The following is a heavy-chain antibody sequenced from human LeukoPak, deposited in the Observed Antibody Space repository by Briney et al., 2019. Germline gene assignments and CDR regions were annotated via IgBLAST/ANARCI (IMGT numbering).Heavy chain of an antibody. V-gene: IGHV3-23*01. CDR3: AKDSIVVVTAVRYFQH. CDR2: ISGSGGST. Sequence: GSLRLSCAASGFTFSSYAMSWVRHAPGKGLEWVSAISGSGGSTYYADSVKGRFTISRDNSKNTLYLQMNSLRAEDTAVYYCAKDSIVVVTAVRYFQHWGQGTLVTVSS. D-gene: IGHD2-21*02. CDR1: GFTFSSYA. J-gene: IGHJ1*01.